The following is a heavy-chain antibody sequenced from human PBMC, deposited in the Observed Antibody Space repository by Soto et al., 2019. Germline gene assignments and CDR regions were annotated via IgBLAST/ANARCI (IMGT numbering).Heavy chain of an antibody. D-gene: IGHD6-13*01. CDR3: ASEGSYSSSWYGAFDI. J-gene: IGHJ3*02. CDR1: GGTFSSYA. Sequence: QVQLVQSGAEVKKTGSSVKVSCKASGGTFSSYAISWVRQAPGQGLEWMGGIIPIFGTANYAQKFQGRVTITADESTSTAYMELSSLRSEDTAVYYCASEGSYSSSWYGAFDIWGQGTMVTVSS. CDR2: IIPIFGTA. V-gene: IGHV1-69*12.